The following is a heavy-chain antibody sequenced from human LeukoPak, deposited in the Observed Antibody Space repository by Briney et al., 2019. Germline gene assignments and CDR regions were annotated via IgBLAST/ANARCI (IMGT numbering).Heavy chain of an antibody. J-gene: IGHJ5*02. CDR3: AKAQAITGRNLFDP. D-gene: IGHD1-20*01. CDR2: ISSSSSYT. V-gene: IGHV3-11*05. CDR1: GFTFSDYY. Sequence: GGSLRLSCAASGFTFSDYYMSWIRQAPGKGLEWVSYISSSSSYTNYADSVKSRFTISRDNAKNSLYLQMNSLRTEDTAVYYCAKAQAITGRNLFDPWGQGTLVTVSS.